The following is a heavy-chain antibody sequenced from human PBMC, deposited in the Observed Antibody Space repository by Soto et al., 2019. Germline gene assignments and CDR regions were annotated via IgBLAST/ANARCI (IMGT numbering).Heavy chain of an antibody. CDR1: GYSFTSYW. CDR3: ARHRGLLLGVAGGFDY. V-gene: IGHV5-10-1*01. D-gene: IGHD2-15*01. Sequence: PGESLKISCKGSGYSFTSYWISWVRQMPGKGLEWMGRIVPSDSYTNYSPSFQGHVTISADKSISTAYLQWSSLKASDTAMYYCARHRGLLLGVAGGFDYWGQGTLVTVSS. J-gene: IGHJ4*02. CDR2: IVPSDSYT.